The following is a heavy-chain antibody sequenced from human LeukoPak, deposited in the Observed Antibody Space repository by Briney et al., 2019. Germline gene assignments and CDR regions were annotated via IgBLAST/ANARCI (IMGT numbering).Heavy chain of an antibody. CDR1: GFNVSSNY. D-gene: IGHD3-10*01. CDR2: IFTMGST. V-gene: IGHV3-53*01. J-gene: IGHJ4*02. Sequence: PGGSRRLSCAPAGFNVSSNYISWVRQAPGKWRGWVSVIFTMGSTFYADSVKGRFTISRDISKNTLSLQMNSLRAEDTAMYYCARDPAFISAPPGDYWGLGTLVTVSS. CDR3: ARDPAFISAPPGDY.